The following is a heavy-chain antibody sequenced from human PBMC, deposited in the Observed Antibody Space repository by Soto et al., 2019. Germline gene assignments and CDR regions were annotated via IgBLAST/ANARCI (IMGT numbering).Heavy chain of an antibody. CDR3: ARRNDYLRGFDY. J-gene: IGHJ4*02. V-gene: IGHV4-39*07. CDR2: IYYSGST. D-gene: IGHD4-17*01. Sequence: SETLSLTCTVSGGSITSGSYYWGWIRQPPGKGLEWIGSIYYSGSTYYNPSLKSRVTISVDTSKNQFSLKLSSVTAADTAVYFCARRNDYLRGFDYWGQGTLVTVSS. CDR1: GGSITSGSYY.